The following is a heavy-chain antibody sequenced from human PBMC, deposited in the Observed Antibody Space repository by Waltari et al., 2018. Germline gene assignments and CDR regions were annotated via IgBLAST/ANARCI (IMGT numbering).Heavy chain of an antibody. CDR3: AKDAGHYLNWFDP. Sequence: QVQLVESGGGVVQPGGSVRLSSAASGFTSSSNGMHWVCQAPGKGLEWVAFIRYDGSNKYYADSVKGRFTISRDNSKNTLYLQMNSLRAEDTAVYYCAKDAGHYLNWFDPWGQGTLVTVSS. J-gene: IGHJ5*02. V-gene: IGHV3-30*02. CDR1: GFTSSSNG. CDR2: IRYDGSNK. D-gene: IGHD1-26*01.